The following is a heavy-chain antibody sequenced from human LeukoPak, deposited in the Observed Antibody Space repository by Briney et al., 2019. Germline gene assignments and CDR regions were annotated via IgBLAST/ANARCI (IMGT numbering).Heavy chain of an antibody. CDR2: INRGGRT. CDR3: AKGTTSGYYYGTFDF. CDR1: GFIFNNYA. J-gene: IGHJ4*02. D-gene: IGHD3-22*01. V-gene: IGHV3-23*01. Sequence: GGSLRLSCAGSGFIFNNYAMSWVRQAPGEGLQWVSAINRGGRTYYADSVMGRFIISRDSSKNTLYLQMNSLRAEDTALYYCAKGTTSGYYYGTFDFWGQGTLLTVSS.